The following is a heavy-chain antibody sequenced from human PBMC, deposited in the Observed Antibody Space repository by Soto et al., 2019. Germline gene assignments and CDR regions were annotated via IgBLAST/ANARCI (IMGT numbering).Heavy chain of an antibody. CDR3: TRGLEEYYDFWSGYY. CDR1: GFTFGDYA. Sequence: EVQLVESGGGLVQPGRSLRLSCTASGFTFGDYAMSWFRQAPGKGLEWVGFIRSKAYGGTTEYAASVKGRFTISRDDSKSIAYPQMNSLKTEDTAVYYCTRGLEEYYDFWSGYYWGQGTLVTVSS. CDR2: IRSKAYGGTT. D-gene: IGHD3-3*01. V-gene: IGHV3-49*03. J-gene: IGHJ4*02.